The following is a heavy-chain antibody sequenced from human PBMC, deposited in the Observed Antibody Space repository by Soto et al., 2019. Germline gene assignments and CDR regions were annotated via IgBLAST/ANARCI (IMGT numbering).Heavy chain of an antibody. J-gene: IGHJ5*02. CDR3: VRSGTARLLRHSWFDT. CDR2: ITTSSAYI. CDR1: GFTFNTYD. Sequence: EVQLVESGGGLVKPGGSLRLSCAASGFTFNTYDMNWDRQAPGKGLEWVPSITTSSAYIYYADSLKGRTTISKDNAKNSLFLQMNSLRAEDTAVYYCVRSGTARLLRHSWFDTWGQGTLVTVSS. D-gene: IGHD2-21*01. V-gene: IGHV3-21*01.